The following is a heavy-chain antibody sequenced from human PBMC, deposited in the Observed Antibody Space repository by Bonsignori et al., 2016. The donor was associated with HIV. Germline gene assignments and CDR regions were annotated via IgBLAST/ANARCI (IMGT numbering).Heavy chain of an antibody. CDR3: ARGRQDITMIVVVITAAEYYLDY. CDR2: INHSGST. J-gene: IGHJ4*02. D-gene: IGHD3-22*01. V-gene: IGHV4-34*01. CDR1: GGSFSGYY. Sequence: QVQLQQWGAGLLKPSETLSLTCAVYGGSFSGYYWSWIRQSPGKGLEWIGEINHSGSTNYNPSLTSRVTISVDKSKNQFSLKLSSVTAADTAMYYCARGRQDITMIVVVITAAEYYLDYWGQGTQVIVSS.